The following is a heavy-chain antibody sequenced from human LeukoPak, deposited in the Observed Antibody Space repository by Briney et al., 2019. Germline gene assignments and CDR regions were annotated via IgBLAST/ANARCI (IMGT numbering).Heavy chain of an antibody. V-gene: IGHV3-23*01. CDR2: ISGSGGST. CDR1: GFTFSSYA. J-gene: IGHJ4*02. CDR3: AKDRGYCSSTSCLYFDY. Sequence: PGGSLRLSCAASGFTFSSYAMSWVRQAPGKGLEWASAISGSGGSTYYADSVKGRFTISRDNSKNTLYLQMNSLRAEDTAVYYCAKDRGYCSSTSCLYFDYWGQGTLVTVSS. D-gene: IGHD2-2*01.